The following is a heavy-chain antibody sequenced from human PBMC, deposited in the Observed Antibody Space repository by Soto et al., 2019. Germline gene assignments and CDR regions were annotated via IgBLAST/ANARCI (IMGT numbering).Heavy chain of an antibody. D-gene: IGHD2-8*01. J-gene: IGHJ5*02. CDR2: IIPIFGTA. CDR3: ARAPGNDSWFDP. Sequence: QVQLVQSGAEVKKPGSSVKVSSKASGGAFSSYAISWMRQAPGQGLEWMGGIIPIFGTANYAQKFQGRVTITADESTSTAYRELSSLRSEDTAVYYCARAPGNDSWFDPWGQGTLVTVSS. CDR1: GGAFSSYA. V-gene: IGHV1-69*01.